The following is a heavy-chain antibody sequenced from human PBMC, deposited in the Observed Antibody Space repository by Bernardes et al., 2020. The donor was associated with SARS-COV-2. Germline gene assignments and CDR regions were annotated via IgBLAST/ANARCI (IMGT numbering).Heavy chain of an antibody. CDR2: LYGGPADT. CDR1: GFAFTTYA. Sequence: GGSLRLSCAASGFAFTTYAMSWVRQAPGKGLEWVATLYGGPADTHYADSVKGRFTVARDDSRSTLYLQMNSLRAEDTAVYYCAKDQISGNSRFDAVDVWGRGTLVIVSS. J-gene: IGHJ3*01. CDR3: AKDQISGNSRFDAVDV. D-gene: IGHD3-22*01. V-gene: IGHV3-23*01.